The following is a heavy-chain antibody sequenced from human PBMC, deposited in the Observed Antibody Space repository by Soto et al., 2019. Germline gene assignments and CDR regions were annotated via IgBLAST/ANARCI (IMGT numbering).Heavy chain of an antibody. CDR3: ARAGFGEFPYYYYYNRDV. Sequence: GGSLRLSCAASGFSFSTYSMNWVRQAPGKGLEWVSSISRSNTYIYYADSVTGRFTISRDNAKNLLYLQMNSLRAEDTAIYYCARAGFGEFPYYYYYNRDVWGQGTPVTVSS. D-gene: IGHD3-10*01. V-gene: IGHV3-21*01. CDR1: GFSFSTYS. CDR2: ISRSNTYI. J-gene: IGHJ6*02.